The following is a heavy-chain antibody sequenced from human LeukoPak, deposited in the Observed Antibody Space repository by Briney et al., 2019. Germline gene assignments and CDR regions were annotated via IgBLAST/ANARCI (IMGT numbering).Heavy chain of an antibody. D-gene: IGHD6-6*01. V-gene: IGHV5-51*01. CDR3: ARQWYSSSSNYYYYYMDV. J-gene: IGHJ6*03. CDR1: GYSFTSYW. Sequence: GESLKISCKGSGYSFTSYWIGWVRQMPGKGLELMGAIYPGDSDTRYSPSFQGQVTISADKSITTAYLQWSSLKASDTAMYYCARQWYSSSSNYYYYYMDVWGKGTTVTVSS. CDR2: IYPGDSDT.